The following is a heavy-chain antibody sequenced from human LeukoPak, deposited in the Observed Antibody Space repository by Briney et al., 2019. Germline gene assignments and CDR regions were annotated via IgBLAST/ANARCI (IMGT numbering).Heavy chain of an antibody. V-gene: IGHV1-24*01. J-gene: IGHJ4*02. Sequence: ASVKVSCKVSGYTLTELSMHWVRQAPGKGLEWMGGFDPEDGETIYARKFQGRVTMTEDTSTDAAYMELSSLRSEDTAVYCCATGDVLRYFDWFSNWGQGTLVTVSS. CDR2: FDPEDGET. CDR1: GYTLTELS. CDR3: ATGDVLRYFDWFSN. D-gene: IGHD3-9*01.